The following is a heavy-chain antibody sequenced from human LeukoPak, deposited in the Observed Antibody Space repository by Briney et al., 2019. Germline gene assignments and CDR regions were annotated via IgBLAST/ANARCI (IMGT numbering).Heavy chain of an antibody. CDR3: ARVRVPAAIEGYYYYYCMDV. CDR1: GGTFSSYA. J-gene: IGHJ6*03. CDR2: IIPIFGTA. Sequence: GSSVKVSCKASGGTFSSYAISWVRQAPGQGREWMGGIIPIFGTANYAQKFQGRVTITADESTSTAYMELSSLRSEDTAVYYCARVRVPAAIEGYYYYYCMDVWGKGTTVTVSS. V-gene: IGHV1-69*01. D-gene: IGHD2-2*02.